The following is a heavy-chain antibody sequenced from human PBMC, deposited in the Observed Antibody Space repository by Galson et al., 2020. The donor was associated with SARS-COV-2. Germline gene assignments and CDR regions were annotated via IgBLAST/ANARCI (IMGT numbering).Heavy chain of an antibody. Sequence: SETLSLTCTVSGDSISSSSSYWGWIRQPPGKGLEWIGGFYYSGNTYYNPSLKSRVTISVDTSKNQFSLKLTSVTAADTAVYYCARGPAYYYDRNGHYTRPAAHFQHWGKGTLVTVSS. CDR2: FYYSGNT. CDR1: GDSISSSSSY. V-gene: IGHV4-39*07. J-gene: IGHJ1*01. D-gene: IGHD3-22*01. CDR3: ARGPAYYYDRNGHYTRPAAHFQH.